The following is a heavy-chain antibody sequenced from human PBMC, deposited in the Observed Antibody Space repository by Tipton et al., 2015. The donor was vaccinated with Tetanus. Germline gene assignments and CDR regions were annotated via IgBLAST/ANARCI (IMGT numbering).Heavy chain of an antibody. D-gene: IGHD5-12*01. CDR3: VSGSALDY. Sequence: SLRLSCAASGFTFNSYAMHWVRQAPGRGLEWVSSISSTSRYINYADSVKGRFTISRDNAKNSLFLQMNSLRADDTAVYYCVSGSALDYWGQGTLITVSS. V-gene: IGHV3-21*01. CDR1: GFTFNSYA. J-gene: IGHJ4*02. CDR2: ISSTSRYI.